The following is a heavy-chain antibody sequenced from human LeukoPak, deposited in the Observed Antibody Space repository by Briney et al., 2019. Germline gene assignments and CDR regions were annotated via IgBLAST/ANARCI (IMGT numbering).Heavy chain of an antibody. Sequence: SETLSLTCTVSGGSISSGDYYWSWIRQPPGKGLEWIGYIYYSGSTYYNLSLKSRVTISVDTSKNQFSLKLSSVTAADTAVYYCARDRIYAVSGLDYWGQGTLVTVSS. V-gene: IGHV4-30-4*08. CDR1: GGSISSGDYY. CDR2: IYYSGST. D-gene: IGHD2-8*01. CDR3: ARDRIYAVSGLDY. J-gene: IGHJ4*02.